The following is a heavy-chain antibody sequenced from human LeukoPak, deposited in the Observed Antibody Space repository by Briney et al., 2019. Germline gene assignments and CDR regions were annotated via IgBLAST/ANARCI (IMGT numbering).Heavy chain of an antibody. V-gene: IGHV1-8*01. Sequence: ASVKVSCKASGYTFTSYDINWVRQATGQGLEWMGRMNPNSGNTGYAQKFQGRVTMTRNTSISTAYMELSSLRSEDTAVYYCATNVAAAGFLDYWGQGTLVTVSS. CDR2: MNPNSGNT. D-gene: IGHD6-13*01. CDR1: GYTFTSYD. CDR3: ATNVAAAGFLDY. J-gene: IGHJ4*02.